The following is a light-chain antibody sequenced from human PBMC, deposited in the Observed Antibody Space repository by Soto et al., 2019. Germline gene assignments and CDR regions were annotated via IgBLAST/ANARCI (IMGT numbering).Light chain of an antibody. J-gene: IGLJ1*01. CDR2: DVS. CDR3: SSYTSNSTPYV. CDR1: SSDVGGYNY. V-gene: IGLV2-14*01. Sequence: HSALTQPASVSGSPGQSITISCTGTSSDVGGYNYVSWYQQHPGKAPKLMIYDVSNRPSGVSNRFSGSKSGNTASLTISGLQAEDEADYYCSSYTSNSTPYVFGTGTKVTVL.